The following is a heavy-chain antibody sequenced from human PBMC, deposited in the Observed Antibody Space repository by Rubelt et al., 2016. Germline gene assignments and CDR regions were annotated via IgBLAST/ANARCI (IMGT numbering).Heavy chain of an antibody. Sequence: QVQLVQSGAEVKKPGASVKVSCKASGYTFTSYAMHWVRQAPGQRLEWMGWINAGNGNTNYAQKPQGRGTMTPDTSTSTAYMELRSLRSDDTAVYYCARVMITFGGVIEVGWFDPWGQGTLVTVSS. CDR2: INAGNGNT. D-gene: IGHD3-16*02. J-gene: IGHJ5*02. CDR1: GYTFTSYA. V-gene: IGHV1-3*01. CDR3: ARVMITFGGVIEVGWFDP.